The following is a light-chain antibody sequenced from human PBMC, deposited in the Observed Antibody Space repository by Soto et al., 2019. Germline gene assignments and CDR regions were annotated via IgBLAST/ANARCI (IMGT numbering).Light chain of an antibody. CDR1: SSNIGSKT. CDR2: SNN. V-gene: IGLV1-44*01. J-gene: IGLJ2*01. Sequence: QAVVTQPPSASGTPGQSVTISCSGTSSNIGSKTVNWYQQLPGTAPQLLIYSNNLRPSGVPARFSGSKSGTSASLAISGLQSEDDADYYCASWDDSLNGLVFGGGTKLTVL. CDR3: ASWDDSLNGLV.